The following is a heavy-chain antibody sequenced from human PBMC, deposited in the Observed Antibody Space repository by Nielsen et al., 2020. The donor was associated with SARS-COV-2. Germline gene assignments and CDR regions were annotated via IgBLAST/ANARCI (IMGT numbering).Heavy chain of an antibody. J-gene: IGHJ4*02. D-gene: IGHD5-12*01. V-gene: IGHV5-10-1*01. Sequence: VRQMPGKGLEWMGRIDPSDSYTNYSPSFQGHVTISADKSISTAYLQWSSLKASDTAMYYCARHAEVDIVRSGHDVGGYWGQGTLVTVSS. CDR2: IDPSDSYT. CDR3: ARHAEVDIVRSGHDVGGY.